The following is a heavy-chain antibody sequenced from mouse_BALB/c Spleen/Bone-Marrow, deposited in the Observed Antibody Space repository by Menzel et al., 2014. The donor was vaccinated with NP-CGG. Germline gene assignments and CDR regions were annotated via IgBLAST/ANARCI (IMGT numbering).Heavy chain of an antibody. CDR1: GYAFTNYL. CDR3: ARGITTGYFDY. V-gene: IGHV1-54*01. J-gene: IGHJ2*01. D-gene: IGHD1-1*01. Sequence: VQLQQSGAELVRLGTSVKVSCKASGYAFTNYLIEWVKQRPGQGLEWIGVINPGSGGTNYNEKFKGKATLTADKSSSTAYMQLSSLTSDDSAVYFCARGITTGYFDYWGQGTTLTVSS. CDR2: INPGSGGT.